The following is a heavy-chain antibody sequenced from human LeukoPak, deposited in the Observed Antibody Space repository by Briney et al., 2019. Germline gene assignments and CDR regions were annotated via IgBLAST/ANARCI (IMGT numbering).Heavy chain of an antibody. Sequence: SETLSLTCTVSGGSISTSGYYWGWIRQLPGKGLEYFASIDSSGTAYYNPSLQSRVTISADTSKNQFSLKLSSVTAADTAVYYCTRDRGQWLVDYWGQGTLVAVSS. CDR3: TRDRGQWLVDY. CDR2: IDSSGTA. V-gene: IGHV4-39*07. J-gene: IGHJ4*02. CDR1: GGSISTSGYY. D-gene: IGHD6-19*01.